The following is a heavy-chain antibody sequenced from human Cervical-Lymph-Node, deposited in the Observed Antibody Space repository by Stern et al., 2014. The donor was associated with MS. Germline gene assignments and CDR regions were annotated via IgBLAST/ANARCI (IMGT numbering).Heavy chain of an antibody. CDR3: ARDLGY. V-gene: IGHV3-30-3*01. Sequence: VQLVESGGGVVQPGRSLRLSCAASGFTFSNFAMNWFRQSPDKGLQWLAAISTDGSATNYADSVKGRFTISRDNSKNTLYLEMNSLTTEDTAVFYCARDLGYWGQGTLVTVS. J-gene: IGHJ4*02. CDR1: GFTFSNFA. CDR2: ISTDGSAT.